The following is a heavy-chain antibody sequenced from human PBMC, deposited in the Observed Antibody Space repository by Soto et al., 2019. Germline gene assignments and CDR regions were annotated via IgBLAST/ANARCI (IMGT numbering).Heavy chain of an antibody. J-gene: IGHJ6*02. V-gene: IGHV4-34*01. CDR1: GASFSGYY. CDR2: INHSGST. Sequence: SETLSLTCTVYGASFSGYYWSWIRQPPGKGLEWIGEINHSGSTNYNPSLKSRVTISVDTSKNQFSLNLSSVTAADTAVYYCARRLDVWGQGITVTVYS. CDR3: ARRLDV.